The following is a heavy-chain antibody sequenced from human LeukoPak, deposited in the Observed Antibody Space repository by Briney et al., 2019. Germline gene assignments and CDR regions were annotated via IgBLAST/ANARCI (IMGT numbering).Heavy chain of an antibody. CDR3: VRGYHSFDV. D-gene: IGHD3-10*01. CDR1: GFTFSDHY. V-gene: IGHV3-72*01. CDR2: SRNKANGYTT. J-gene: IGHJ6*02. Sequence: PGGSLRLSCAVSGFTFSDHYMDWVRRAPGKGLEWVGRSRNKANGYTTEYAASVRGRFTVSRDDSKNSLYLQTNSLKTEDTAVYYCVRGYHSFDVWGQGTTVTVSS.